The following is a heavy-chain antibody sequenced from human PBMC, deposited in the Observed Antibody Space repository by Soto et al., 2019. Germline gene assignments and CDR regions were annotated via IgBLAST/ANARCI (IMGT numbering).Heavy chain of an antibody. CDR1: GFTFSTYW. J-gene: IGHJ5*02. CDR3: ARVAGVNGDYVNWFDP. D-gene: IGHD4-17*01. Sequence: PGGSLRLSCAASGFTFSTYWMHWVRQAPGKEMVWVSRINSDGSSTTYADSVKGRFTISRDNAKNTMYLQMNSLRAEDSAVYYCARVAGVNGDYVNWFDPWGQGTLVTSPQ. V-gene: IGHV3-74*01. CDR2: INSDGSST.